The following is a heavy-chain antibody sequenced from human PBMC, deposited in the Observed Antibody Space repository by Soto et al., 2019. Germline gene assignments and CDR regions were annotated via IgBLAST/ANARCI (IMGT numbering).Heavy chain of an antibody. J-gene: IGHJ5*02. D-gene: IGHD3-3*01. CDR1: GFTFSSYA. V-gene: IGHV3-23*01. Sequence: PGGSLRLSCAASGFTFSSYAMSWVRQAPGKGLEWVSAISGSGGSTYYADSVKGRFTISRDNSKNTLYLQMNSLRAEDTAVYYCAKDGPGYDFWSGYHENWFDPWGQGTLVTVSS. CDR2: ISGSGGST. CDR3: AKDGPGYDFWSGYHENWFDP.